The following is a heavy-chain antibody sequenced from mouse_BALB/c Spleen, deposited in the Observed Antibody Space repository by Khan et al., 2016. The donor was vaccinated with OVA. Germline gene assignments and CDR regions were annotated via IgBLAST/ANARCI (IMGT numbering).Heavy chain of an antibody. D-gene: IGHD1-1*01. J-gene: IGHJ4*01. CDR3: VRENYYGSSHYAVDY. CDR2: ISPGSGTP. Sequence: DLVQPGASVKLSCKASGYTFTSYWINWIQQRPGQGLEWIGRISPGSGTPYYNEMFKGKATLTVDTSSSPAYIQLRSLSSEDYAVFVGVRENYYGSSHYAVDYWGQGTSVTASS. CDR1: GYTFTSYW. V-gene: IGHV1S41*01.